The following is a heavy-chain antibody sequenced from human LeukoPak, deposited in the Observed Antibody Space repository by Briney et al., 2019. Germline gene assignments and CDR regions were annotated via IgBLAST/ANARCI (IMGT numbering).Heavy chain of an antibody. Sequence: GESLKISCKGSGYNFTPYWIAWVRQMPGKGLEWMGIIYPGDSETRYSPSFQGQVTISVDKSINTAYLQWSSLKASDTAMYYCVRHYCGGDCFSNWYFDLWGRGTLVTVSS. CDR1: GYNFTPYW. D-gene: IGHD2-21*02. CDR3: VRHYCGGDCFSNWYFDL. V-gene: IGHV5-51*01. CDR2: IYPGDSET. J-gene: IGHJ2*01.